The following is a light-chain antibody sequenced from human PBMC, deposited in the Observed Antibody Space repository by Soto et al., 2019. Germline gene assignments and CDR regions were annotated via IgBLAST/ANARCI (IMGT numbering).Light chain of an antibody. Sequence: EIVLTQSPAILSLSPGERDTLSCRASQRVSSYLAWYQQKPGQAPRLLIYDASNRATDIPARFSGSGSGTDFTLTISSLEPEEFAVYYCQQRSNWPPWTFGQGTKVEIK. CDR2: DAS. J-gene: IGKJ1*01. CDR1: QRVSSY. V-gene: IGKV3-11*01. CDR3: QQRSNWPPWT.